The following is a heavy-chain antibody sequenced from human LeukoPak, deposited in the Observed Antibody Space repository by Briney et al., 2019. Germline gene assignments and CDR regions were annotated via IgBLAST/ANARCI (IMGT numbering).Heavy chain of an antibody. D-gene: IGHD5-18*01. CDR1: GFTFSNYW. CDR2: IKEDGSEK. J-gene: IGHJ4*02. CDR3: AREERGGYNF. Sequence: PGGSLRLSCAASGFTFSNYWMSWVRQAPGNGLEWVANIKEDGSEKYSVDSVKGRFTISRDNAKSSLYLQMNSLRAEDTAVYYCAREERGGYNFWGQGTLVTVSS. V-gene: IGHV3-7*03.